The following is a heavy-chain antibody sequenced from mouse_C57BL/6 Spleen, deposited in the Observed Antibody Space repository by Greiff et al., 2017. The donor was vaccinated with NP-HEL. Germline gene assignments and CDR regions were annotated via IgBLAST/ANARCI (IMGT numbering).Heavy chain of an antibody. V-gene: IGHV1-55*01. CDR1: GYTFTSYW. CDR2: IYPGSGST. Sequence: VQLQQSGAELVKPGASVKMSCKASGYTFTSYWITWVKQRPGQGLEWIGDIYPGSGSTNYNEKFKSKATLTVDTSSSTAYMQLSSLTSEDSAVYDCARSKYYGSSYALFDYWGQGTTLTVSS. CDR3: ARSKYYGSSYALFDY. J-gene: IGHJ2*01. D-gene: IGHD1-1*01.